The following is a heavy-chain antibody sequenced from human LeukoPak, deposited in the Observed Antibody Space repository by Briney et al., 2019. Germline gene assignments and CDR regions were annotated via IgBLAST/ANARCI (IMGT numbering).Heavy chain of an antibody. Sequence: PGGSLRLSCAASGFTFSSYWMSWVRQAPGKGLEWVSYISSSSSTIYYADSVKGRFTISRDNAKNSLYLQMNSLRAEDTAVYYCARGGGSYYIGAFDIWGQGTMVTVSS. CDR1: GFTFSSYW. CDR2: ISSSSSTI. V-gene: IGHV3-48*01. CDR3: ARGGGSYYIGAFDI. D-gene: IGHD1-26*01. J-gene: IGHJ3*02.